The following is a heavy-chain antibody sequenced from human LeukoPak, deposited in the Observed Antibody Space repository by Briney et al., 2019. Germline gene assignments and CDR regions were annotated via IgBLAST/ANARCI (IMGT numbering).Heavy chain of an antibody. Sequence: SETLSLTCTVSGGSISSGSYYWSWIRQPAGKGLEWIGRIYTSGSTNYNPSLKSRVTISVDMSKNQFSLKLSSVTAADTAVYYCARGSGGVMNYWGQGTLVTVSS. J-gene: IGHJ4*02. V-gene: IGHV4-61*02. CDR1: GGSISSGSYY. CDR2: IYTSGST. D-gene: IGHD3-16*01. CDR3: ARGSGGVMNY.